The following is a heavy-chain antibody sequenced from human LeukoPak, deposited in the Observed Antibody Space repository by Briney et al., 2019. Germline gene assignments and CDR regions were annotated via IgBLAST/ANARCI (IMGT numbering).Heavy chain of an antibody. Sequence: ASVKVSCKVSGYTLTELSMHWVRQAPGKGLEWMGGFDPEDGETIYAQKFQGRVTMTEDTSTDTAYMELRSLRSDDTAVYYCARSPITMVRGVIGWFDPWGQGTLVTVSS. J-gene: IGHJ5*02. V-gene: IGHV1-24*01. CDR1: GYTLTELS. CDR2: FDPEDGET. D-gene: IGHD3-10*01. CDR3: ARSPITMVRGVIGWFDP.